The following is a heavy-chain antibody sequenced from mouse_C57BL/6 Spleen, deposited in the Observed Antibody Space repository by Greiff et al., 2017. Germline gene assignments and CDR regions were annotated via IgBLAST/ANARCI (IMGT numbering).Heavy chain of an antibody. J-gene: IGHJ3*01. CDR2: IHPNSGST. Sequence: QVQLQQPGAELVKPGASVKLSCKASGYTFTSYWMHWVKQRPGQGLEWIGMIHPNSGSTNYNEKFKSNATLTVDKSSSTAYMQLSSLTSEDSAVYYCARGGSYYGNYVYWGQGTLVTVSA. CDR3: ARGGSYYGNYVY. D-gene: IGHD2-10*01. V-gene: IGHV1-64*01. CDR1: GYTFTSYW.